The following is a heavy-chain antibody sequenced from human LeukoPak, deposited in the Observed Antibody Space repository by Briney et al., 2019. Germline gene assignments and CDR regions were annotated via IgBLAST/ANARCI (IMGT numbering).Heavy chain of an antibody. CDR3: ATSADSSGND. Sequence: GSLILSCAASGFTFSNYWMSWVRQAPGKGLEWVANIKGDGSYKYYVDSVKGRFTISRDNAKSSVYLQMNTLRAEDTAVYYCATSADSSGNDWGQGTLVTVSS. D-gene: IGHD3-22*01. CDR1: GFTFSNYW. J-gene: IGHJ4*02. CDR2: IKGDGSYK. V-gene: IGHV3-7*03.